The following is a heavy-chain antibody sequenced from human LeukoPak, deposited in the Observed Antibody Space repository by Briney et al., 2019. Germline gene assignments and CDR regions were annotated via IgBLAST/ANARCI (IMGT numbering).Heavy chain of an antibody. Sequence: SETLSLTCTVSGGSISTYYWGWIRQSPGKGLEWIGSIYYSGSTNYNPSLKSRVPISVDTSKNQFSLELSSVTAADTAVYYCAVNLTRHTFDIWGQGTMVTVSS. CDR3: AVNLTRHTFDI. CDR2: IYYSGST. D-gene: IGHD1-1*01. V-gene: IGHV4-59*08. J-gene: IGHJ3*02. CDR1: GGSISTYY.